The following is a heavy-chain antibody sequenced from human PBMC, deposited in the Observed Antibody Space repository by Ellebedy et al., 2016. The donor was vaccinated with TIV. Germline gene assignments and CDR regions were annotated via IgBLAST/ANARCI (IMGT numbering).Heavy chain of an antibody. CDR1: GFTFTTYA. CDR3: ANGRNSDFLPGY. J-gene: IGHJ4*02. D-gene: IGHD3-3*01. V-gene: IGHV3-23*01. CDR2: ITGNGLKT. Sequence: GGSLRLSCAVSGFTFTTYAMSWVRQAPGKGLEWVATITGNGLKTYYADSLKGRFTISRDNSRNTLFLQMSSLRAEDTAVYYCANGRNSDFLPGYWGQGTLVTVSS.